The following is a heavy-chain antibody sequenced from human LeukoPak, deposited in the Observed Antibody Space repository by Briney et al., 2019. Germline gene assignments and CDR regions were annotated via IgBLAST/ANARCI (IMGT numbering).Heavy chain of an antibody. CDR1: GFTFRNYV. Sequence: GGSRRLSCAASGFTFRNYVMNWVRQALGKGLEWVSAIGGTDGTTFYAAFVKGRFTISRDNSRNTLYLQMNSLRAEDTAVYYCTKRIDGAGSYYIDFWGQGTVVTVSS. CDR2: IGGTDGTT. CDR3: TKRIDGAGSYYIDF. J-gene: IGHJ4*02. V-gene: IGHV3-23*01. D-gene: IGHD3-10*01.